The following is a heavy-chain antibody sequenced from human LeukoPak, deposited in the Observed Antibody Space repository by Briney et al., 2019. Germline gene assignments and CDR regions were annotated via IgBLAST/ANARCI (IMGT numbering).Heavy chain of an antibody. J-gene: IGHJ3*01. D-gene: IGHD2-2*01. CDR1: GGSFSGSSYY. CDR3: VRRAHVDMPV. V-gene: IGHV4-39*01. CDR2: FYYDGST. Sequence: SETLSLTCTVSGGSFSGSSYYWAWIRRPPGKGLEWIGSFYYDGSTYYNPSLKSRVTVSVDTSKNQFSLRLTSVSAADTAFYYCVRRAHVDMPVWGQGTLVTVSS.